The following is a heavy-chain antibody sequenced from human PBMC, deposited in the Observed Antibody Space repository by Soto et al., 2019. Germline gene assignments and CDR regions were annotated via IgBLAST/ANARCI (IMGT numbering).Heavy chain of an antibody. CDR1: GFTVSSKY. D-gene: IGHD2-15*01. Sequence: EVQLVESGGGLVQPGGSLRLSCAASGFTVSSKYMTWVRQAPGKGLEWVSLIQSGGTTYYADSVKGRFTISRDTSENTLHLQMDSRRVEDTAVYYCARDDVLCDGGRCSGIPLDVWGKGPTVTVSS. V-gene: IGHV3-66*01. CDR3: ARDDVLCDGGRCSGIPLDV. CDR2: IQSGGTT. J-gene: IGHJ6*04.